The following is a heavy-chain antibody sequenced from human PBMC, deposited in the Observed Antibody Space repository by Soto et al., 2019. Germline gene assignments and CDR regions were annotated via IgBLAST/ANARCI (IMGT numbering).Heavy chain of an antibody. V-gene: IGHV4-31*03. CDR3: ARLDYGDSAFDS. Sequence: QVQLQESGPGLVQPSETLSLTCSVSGGSINSASYHWSWLRQHPGKGLEFIGYIFYTGSTYYNPSLESRLTISVDTSKNHLSLRLNAVTAADTAVYYCARLDYGDSAFDSWGRGILVTVSS. CDR2: IFYTGST. CDR1: GGSINSASYH. D-gene: IGHD4-17*01. J-gene: IGHJ4*02.